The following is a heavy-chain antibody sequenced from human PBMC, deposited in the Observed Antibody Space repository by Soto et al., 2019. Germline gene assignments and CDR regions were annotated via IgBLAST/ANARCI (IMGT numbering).Heavy chain of an antibody. V-gene: IGHV1-46*01. D-gene: IGHD6-25*01. CDR2: IRPYEGST. Sequence: QVQLVQSGAEVKKPGASVKVSCKASGFTFTNYFFHWVRQAPRQGLEWMGIIRPYEGSTNYVQSLQGRVTMTSDTSTSTVYMELSSLRSEDTAVYYCARGDGRGSSGFYYYYGMDVWGHGTTVTVSS. CDR3: ARGDGRGSSGFYYYYGMDV. J-gene: IGHJ6*02. CDR1: GFTFTNYF.